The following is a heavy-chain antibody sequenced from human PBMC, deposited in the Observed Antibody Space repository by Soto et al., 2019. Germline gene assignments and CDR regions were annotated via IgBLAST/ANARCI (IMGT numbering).Heavy chain of an antibody. J-gene: IGHJ4*02. CDR2: INAGNGNT. V-gene: IGHV1-3*01. Sequence: GASVKVSCKASGYTFTSYAMHWVRQAPGQRLEWMGWINAGNGNTKYSQKFQGRVTITRDTSASTAYMELSSLRSEDTAVYYCARGPWIQLWTDYFDYWGQGTLLTLSS. CDR1: GYTFTSYA. CDR3: ARGPWIQLWTDYFDY. D-gene: IGHD5-18*01.